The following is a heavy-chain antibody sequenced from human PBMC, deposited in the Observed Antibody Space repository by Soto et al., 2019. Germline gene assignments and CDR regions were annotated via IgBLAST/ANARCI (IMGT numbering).Heavy chain of an antibody. Sequence: ASVKVSCKASGYTFTSYAMHWVRQAPGQRLEWIGWINAGNGNTKYSQKFQGRVTITRDTSASTAYMELSSLRSEDTAVYYCARDSPHYDILTGYYQTYYYAMDVWGQGTTVTVSS. CDR3: ARDSPHYDILTGYYQTYYYAMDV. CDR2: INAGNGNT. CDR1: GYTFTSYA. V-gene: IGHV1-3*01. D-gene: IGHD3-9*01. J-gene: IGHJ6*02.